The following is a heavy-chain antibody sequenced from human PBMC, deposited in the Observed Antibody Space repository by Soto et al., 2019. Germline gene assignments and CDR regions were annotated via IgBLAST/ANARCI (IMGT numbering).Heavy chain of an antibody. J-gene: IGHJ4*02. CDR2: IIPIFGTA. CDR1: GGTFSSYA. CDR3: ARDGYYYDSSGYYEDDYFDY. Sequence: QVQLVQSGAEVKKPGSSVKVSCKASGGTFSSYAISWVRQAPGQGLEWMGGIIPIFGTANYAQKFQGRVTITADESTSTAYMELSSLRSEDTAVYYCARDGYYYDSSGYYEDDYFDYWGQGTLVTVSS. D-gene: IGHD3-22*01. V-gene: IGHV1-69*01.